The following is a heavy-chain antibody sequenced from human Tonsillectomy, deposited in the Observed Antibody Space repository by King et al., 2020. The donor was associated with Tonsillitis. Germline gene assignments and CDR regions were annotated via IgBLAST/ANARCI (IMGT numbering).Heavy chain of an antibody. CDR1: GGSFSGFY. Sequence: VQLQQWGAGLLKPSETLSLTCAVYGGSFSGFYWSWIRQPPGKGLEWTGEINHSGSTSYNPSLKSRVTISVDTSKNQFSLKLSSVTAADTAMYYCARCNYGDRDAFDIWGQGTMVTVSS. V-gene: IGHV4-34*01. J-gene: IGHJ3*02. CDR3: ARCNYGDRDAFDI. D-gene: IGHD4-17*01. CDR2: INHSGST.